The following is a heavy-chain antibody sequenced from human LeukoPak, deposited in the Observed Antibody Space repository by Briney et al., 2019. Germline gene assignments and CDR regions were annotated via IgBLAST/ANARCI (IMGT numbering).Heavy chain of an antibody. CDR1: GRTFTEYY. CDR3: AREWSAFDI. J-gene: IGHJ3*02. V-gene: IGHV3-11*04. Sequence: GGSLRLSCAASGRTFTEYYMHWIRQAPGKGLEWVSFIGGTAGNTYCADSVKGRFTISRDNAKNSLYLQMNSLRAEDTAVYYCAREWSAFDIWGQGTMVTVSS. CDR2: IGGTAGNT. D-gene: IGHD2-8*01.